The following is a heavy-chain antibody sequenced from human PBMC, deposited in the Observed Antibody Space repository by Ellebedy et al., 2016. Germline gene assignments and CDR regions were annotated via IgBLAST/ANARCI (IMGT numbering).Heavy chain of an antibody. D-gene: IGHD2-15*01. CDR2: VYYSGTP. Sequence: SETLSLXXTVSGGSISGYYWSWVRQPPGKGLEWIGYVYYSGTPNYNPSLKSRVTISLDRSNNQFSLKLTSVTAADTAVYYCARGYCSGGRCYAYSMDVWGQGTTVTVSS. J-gene: IGHJ6*02. CDR1: GGSISGYY. V-gene: IGHV4-59*01. CDR3: ARGYCSGGRCYAYSMDV.